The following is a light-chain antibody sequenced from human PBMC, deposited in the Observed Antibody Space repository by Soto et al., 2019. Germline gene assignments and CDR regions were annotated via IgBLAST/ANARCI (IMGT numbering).Light chain of an antibody. J-gene: IGKJ2*01. CDR1: QSISSSH. CDR3: QQSYNAPPYT. Sequence: DIQMTQSPSSLSASVGDRVTITCRASQSISSSHLNWYQQKPGKAPNLLIYAASSLQSGVPSRFSGSGSGTDFPLTVSSLQPEDFATYDCQQSYNAPPYTFGQGTKLEIK. V-gene: IGKV1-39*01. CDR2: AAS.